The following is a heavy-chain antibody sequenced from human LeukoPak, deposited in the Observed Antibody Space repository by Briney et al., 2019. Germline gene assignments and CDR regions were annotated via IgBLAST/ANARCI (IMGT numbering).Heavy chain of an antibody. Sequence: EASAKVSCKVSGYTLTELSMHWVRQAPGKGLEWMGGFDPEDGETIYAQKFQGRVTMTEDTSTDTAYMELSSLRSEDTAVYYCATQSPYYDFWSGSGWGQGTLVTVSS. CDR2: FDPEDGET. CDR1: GYTLTELS. CDR3: ATQSPYYDFWSGSG. D-gene: IGHD3-3*01. J-gene: IGHJ4*02. V-gene: IGHV1-24*01.